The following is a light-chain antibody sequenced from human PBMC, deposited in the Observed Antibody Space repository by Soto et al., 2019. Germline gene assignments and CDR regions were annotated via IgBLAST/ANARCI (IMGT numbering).Light chain of an antibody. CDR3: SSSTSSSTWV. CDR1: SSDVGGYNY. CDR2: DVS. J-gene: IGLJ3*02. Sequence: QSALTQPASVSGSPGQSITISCTGTSSDVGGYNYVSWYQQHPGKAPKLMIYDVSNRPSGVSNRFSGSKSGNTASLTISGLQAEDEDDYYSSSSTSSSTWVFGGGTKVTVL. V-gene: IGLV2-14*01.